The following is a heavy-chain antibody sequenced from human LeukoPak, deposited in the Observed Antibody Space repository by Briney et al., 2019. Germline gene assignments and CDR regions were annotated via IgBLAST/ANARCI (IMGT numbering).Heavy chain of an antibody. D-gene: IGHD2-15*01. CDR3: ARDQSSGGRWLDY. V-gene: IGHV3-21*01. Sequence: SGGSLRLSCAASGFTFSSYSMNWVRQAPGKGLEWVSSISSSSSYIYYADSVKGRFTISRDNSKNTVYLQMNSLSTEDTAMYYCARDQSSGGRWLDYWGRGTLVTVSS. CDR2: ISSSSSYI. CDR1: GFTFSSYS. J-gene: IGHJ4*02.